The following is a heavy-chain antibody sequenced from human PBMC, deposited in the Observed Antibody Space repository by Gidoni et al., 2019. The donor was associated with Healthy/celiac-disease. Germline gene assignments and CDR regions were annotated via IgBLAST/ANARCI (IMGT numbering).Heavy chain of an antibody. D-gene: IGHD1-1*01. Sequence: EVQLVQSGAEVKKPGESLRISCKGSGYSFTSYWISWVRQMPGKGLEWMGRIDPSDSYTNYSPSFQGHVTISADKSISTAYLQWSSLKASDTAMYYCARHIGYNWNDRTYYFDYWGQGTLVTVSS. CDR1: GYSFTSYW. CDR2: IDPSDSYT. CDR3: ARHIGYNWNDRTYYFDY. V-gene: IGHV5-10-1*03. J-gene: IGHJ4*02.